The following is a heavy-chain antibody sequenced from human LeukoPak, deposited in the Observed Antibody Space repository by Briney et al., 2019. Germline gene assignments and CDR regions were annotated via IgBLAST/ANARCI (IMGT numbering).Heavy chain of an antibody. CDR1: GYSFTSYW. Sequence: HGESLKISCKGSGYSFTSYWISWVRQMPGKGLEWMGRIDPSDSYTNYSPSFQGHVTISADKSISTAYLQWSSLKASDTAMYYCARPLFSDFDRQENWFDPWGQGTLVTVSS. D-gene: IGHD3-9*01. V-gene: IGHV5-10-1*01. CDR3: ARPLFSDFDRQENWFDP. J-gene: IGHJ5*02. CDR2: IDPSDSYT.